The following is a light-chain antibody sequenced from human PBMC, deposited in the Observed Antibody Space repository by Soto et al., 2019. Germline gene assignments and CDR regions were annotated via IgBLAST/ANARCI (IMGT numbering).Light chain of an antibody. CDR2: EVS. Sequence: QSALARPPSASGSPGQSVTISCTGTSSDVGRYIYVSWYQQHPGKAPKIIMYEVSKRPSGVPDRFSGSKSGNTASLTVSGLQAEDEADYYCSSYGGSNNYVFGTGTKVTVL. V-gene: IGLV2-8*01. CDR3: SSYGGSNNYV. CDR1: SSDVGRYIY. J-gene: IGLJ1*01.